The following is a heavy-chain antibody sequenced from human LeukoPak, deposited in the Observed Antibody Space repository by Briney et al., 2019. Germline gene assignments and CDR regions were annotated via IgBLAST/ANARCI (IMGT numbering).Heavy chain of an antibody. V-gene: IGHV7-4-1*02. CDR3: ARDPTSLWFGELSPNWFDP. Sequence: ASVKVSCKASGYTFTSYAMNWVRQAPGQGLEWMGWINTNTGNPTYAQGFTGRFVFSLDTSVSTAYLQISSPKAEDTAVYYCARDPTSLWFGELSPNWFDPWGQGTLVTVSS. CDR1: GYTFTSYA. J-gene: IGHJ5*02. D-gene: IGHD3-10*01. CDR2: INTNTGNP.